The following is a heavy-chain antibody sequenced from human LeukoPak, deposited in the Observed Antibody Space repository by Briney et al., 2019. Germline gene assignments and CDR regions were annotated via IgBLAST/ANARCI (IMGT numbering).Heavy chain of an antibody. Sequence: PGGSLRPSCAASGFTFSSYWMSWVRQAPGKGLEWVANIKQDGSEKYYVDSVKGRFTISRDNAKNSLYLQMNSLRAEDTAVYYCASIAAAGVFDYWGQGTLVTVSS. CDR2: IKQDGSEK. CDR3: ASIAAAGVFDY. V-gene: IGHV3-7*03. D-gene: IGHD6-13*01. J-gene: IGHJ4*02. CDR1: GFTFSSYW.